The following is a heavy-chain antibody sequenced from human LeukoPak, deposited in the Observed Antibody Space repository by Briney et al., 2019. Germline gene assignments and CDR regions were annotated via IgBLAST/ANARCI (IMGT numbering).Heavy chain of an antibody. CDR3: ARGGVDIVATIMVDY. Sequence: GGSLRLSCAASGFTFTNYPIHWVRQAPGKGLEWVAGISYDGSNKYYADSVKGRFTISRDNSKNTLYMQMNSLRPEDTGVYYCARGGVDIVATIMVDYWGQGTLVTVSS. J-gene: IGHJ4*02. V-gene: IGHV3-30*04. CDR1: GFTFTNYP. CDR2: ISYDGSNK. D-gene: IGHD5-12*01.